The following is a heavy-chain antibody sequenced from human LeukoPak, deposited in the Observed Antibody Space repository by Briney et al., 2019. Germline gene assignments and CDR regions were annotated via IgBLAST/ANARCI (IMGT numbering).Heavy chain of an antibody. V-gene: IGHV3-48*01. CDR2: ISSSSSTI. Sequence: QAGGSLRLSCAASGFTFSSYEMNWVRQAPGKGLEWVSYISSSSSTIYYADSVKGRFTISRDNAKNSLYLQMNSLRAEDTAVYYCARDNPGDYYYYYMDVWGKGTTVTVSS. D-gene: IGHD1-14*01. CDR1: GFTFSSYE. J-gene: IGHJ6*03. CDR3: ARDNPGDYYYYYMDV.